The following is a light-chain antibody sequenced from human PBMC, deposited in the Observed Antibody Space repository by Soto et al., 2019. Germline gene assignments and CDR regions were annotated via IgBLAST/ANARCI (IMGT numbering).Light chain of an antibody. CDR3: QQVNSFPIT. Sequence: DIQMTQSPSTLSGSVGDRVTITCRASQSISSWLAWYQQKPGKAPKLLIYKASSLESGVPSRFSGSGSGTEFTLTISSLQPEDFATYYCQQVNSFPITFGQGTRLEIK. J-gene: IGKJ5*01. CDR1: QSISSW. CDR2: KAS. V-gene: IGKV1-5*03.